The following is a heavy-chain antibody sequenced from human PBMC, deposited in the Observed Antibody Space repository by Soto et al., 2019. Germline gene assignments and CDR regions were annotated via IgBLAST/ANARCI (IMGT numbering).Heavy chain of an antibody. CDR2: INAGNGNT. CDR1: GYTFTSYA. J-gene: IGHJ4*02. D-gene: IGHD3-10*01. Sequence: ASVKVSCKASGYTFTSYAIHWVRQAPGQRLEWMGWINAGNGNTKYSQKFQGRVTITSDTFASTAYMELSSLRSEDTAVYYCARGGRFGELLKPLYYFDYWGQGTLVTVSS. V-gene: IGHV1-3*01. CDR3: ARGGRFGELLKPLYYFDY.